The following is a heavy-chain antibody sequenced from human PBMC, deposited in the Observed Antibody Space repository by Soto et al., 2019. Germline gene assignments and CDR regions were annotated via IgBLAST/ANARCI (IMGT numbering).Heavy chain of an antibody. V-gene: IGHV3-33*01. Sequence: QVQLVESGGGVVQPGRSLRLSCAASGFTFSSYGMHWVRQAPGKGLEWVAVIWYDGSNKYYADSVKGRFTISRDNSKNTLYLQMNSLRAEDTAVYYCARDKKQWLVLCAFDIWGQGTMVTVSS. CDR2: IWYDGSNK. CDR3: ARDKKQWLVLCAFDI. D-gene: IGHD6-19*01. J-gene: IGHJ3*02. CDR1: GFTFSSYG.